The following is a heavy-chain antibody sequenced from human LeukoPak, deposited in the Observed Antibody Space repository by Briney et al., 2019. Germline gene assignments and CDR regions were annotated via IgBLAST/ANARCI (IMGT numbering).Heavy chain of an antibody. Sequence: ASVKVSFKASGGTFSIYAISWVRQAPGQGLEWMGRIIPIFGIANYAQKFQGRVTITADKSTSTAYMELSSLRSEDTAVYYCAREGEDVEMANWGQGTLVTVSS. D-gene: IGHD5-24*01. V-gene: IGHV1-69*04. CDR1: GGTFSIYA. CDR2: IIPIFGIA. CDR3: AREGEDVEMAN. J-gene: IGHJ4*02.